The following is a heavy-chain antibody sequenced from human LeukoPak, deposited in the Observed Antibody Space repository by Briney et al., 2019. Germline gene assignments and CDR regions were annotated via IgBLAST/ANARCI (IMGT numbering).Heavy chain of an antibody. D-gene: IGHD3-22*01. V-gene: IGHV3-30*18. CDR2: ISYDGNNK. J-gene: IGHJ3*02. CDR3: AKDRGGAYYESSVDI. Sequence: PGGSLRLSCAASGFSFSNYGIHWVRQAPGKGLEWVAVISYDGNNKYYADSVKGRFTISRDNFKNTLYLQMNSLRAEDTAVYYCAKDRGGAYYESSVDIWGQGTMVTVSS. CDR1: GFSFSNYG.